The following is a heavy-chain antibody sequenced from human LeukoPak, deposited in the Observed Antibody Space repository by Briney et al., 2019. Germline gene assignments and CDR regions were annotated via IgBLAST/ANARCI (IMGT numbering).Heavy chain of an antibody. J-gene: IGHJ5*02. Sequence: SETLSLTCTVSGGSISSYYWSWIRQPPGKGLEWIGYIFYSGSTNYNPSLKSRVIILGDTSKNQISLKLSSVTAADTAVYYCARGYCTDGVCYTFDPWGQGTLVTVSS. D-gene: IGHD2-8*01. CDR3: ARGYCTDGVCYTFDP. V-gene: IGHV4-59*01. CDR2: IFYSGST. CDR1: GGSISSYY.